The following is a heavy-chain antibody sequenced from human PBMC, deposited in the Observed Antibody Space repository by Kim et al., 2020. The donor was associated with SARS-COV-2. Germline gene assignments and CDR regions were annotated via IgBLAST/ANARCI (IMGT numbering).Heavy chain of an antibody. CDR3: VRGECGGDCY. D-gene: IGHD2-21*02. Sequence: ATSYAASVKGRFTISRDDSKNTAYLQMNSLKTEDTAVYYCVRGECGGDCYWGQGTLVTVSS. V-gene: IGHV3-73*01. J-gene: IGHJ4*02. CDR2: AT.